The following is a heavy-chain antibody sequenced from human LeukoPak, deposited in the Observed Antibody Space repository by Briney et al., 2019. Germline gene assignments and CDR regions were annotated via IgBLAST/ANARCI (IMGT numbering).Heavy chain of an antibody. CDR2: IYYSGST. Sequence: SETLSLTCTVSGGSISSSSYYWGWIRQPPGKGLEWIGSIYYSGSTYYNPSLKSRVTISVDTSKNQFSLKLSSVTAADTAMYYCATNSGSPGGFWGQGTLVTVSS. D-gene: IGHD1-26*01. J-gene: IGHJ4*02. CDR1: GGSISSSSYY. CDR3: ATNSGSPGGF. V-gene: IGHV4-39*01.